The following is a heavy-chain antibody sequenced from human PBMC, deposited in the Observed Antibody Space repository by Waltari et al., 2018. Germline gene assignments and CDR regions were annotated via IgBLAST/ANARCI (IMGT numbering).Heavy chain of an antibody. V-gene: IGHV1-18*04. D-gene: IGHD2-2*01. CDR2: ISAHNGVT. Sequence: QIQLVQSGPEERKPGASVRGSCKASGYSCSADGFSWARQAPGQGLVWLGWISAHNGVTNYAQKFLGRVSLTTDSSTRTAYMEMRSLRSDDTAIYYCARDYSTSTPDRSDHWGQGTLVTVAA. J-gene: IGHJ4*02. CDR1: GYSCSADG. CDR3: ARDYSTSTPDRSDH.